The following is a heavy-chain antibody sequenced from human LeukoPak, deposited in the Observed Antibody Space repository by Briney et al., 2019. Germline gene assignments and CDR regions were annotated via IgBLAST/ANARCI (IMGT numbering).Heavy chain of an antibody. CDR3: ARDKYYYDTRGYLFDY. CDR1: GGSIRSYY. J-gene: IGHJ4*02. D-gene: IGHD3-22*01. Sequence: SETLSLTCTVSGGSIRSYYWSWIRQPPGKGLEWIGYIYYSGSTNYNPSLKSRVTISVDTSKNQFSLKLSSVTAADTAVYYCARDKYYYDTRGYLFDYWGQGTLVTVSS. CDR2: IYYSGST. V-gene: IGHV4-59*12.